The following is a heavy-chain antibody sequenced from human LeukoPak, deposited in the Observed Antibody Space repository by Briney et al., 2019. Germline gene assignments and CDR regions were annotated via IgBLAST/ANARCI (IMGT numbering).Heavy chain of an antibody. V-gene: IGHV1-2*02. CDR1: GYTFTGYY. CDR2: INPDSGDT. J-gene: IGHJ3*02. CDR3: ERVRIAVPGTEAFDI. Sequence: ASVKVSCKASGYTFTGYYLHWVRQAPGHGLEWMGCINPDSGDTNYAQKFQGRVTMTRDTSISTAYMELSRLRSDDTAVYYCERVRIAVPGTEAFDIWGQGTMVTVSS. D-gene: IGHD6-19*01.